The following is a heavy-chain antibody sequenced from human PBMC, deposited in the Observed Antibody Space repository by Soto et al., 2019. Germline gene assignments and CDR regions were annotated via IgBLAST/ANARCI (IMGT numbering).Heavy chain of an antibody. D-gene: IGHD3-22*01. CDR3: ATSLSGYYYSY. J-gene: IGHJ4*02. CDR2: IHTSRGTT. CDR1: GFTFSSYE. Sequence: LRLSCAASGFTFSSYEMMWVRQAPGKGLEWVSFIHTSRGTTYYADSVKGRFTISRDNAQNSLYLQMSSLRAEDTAVYYCATSLSGYYYSYWGQGTLVTVSS. V-gene: IGHV3-48*03.